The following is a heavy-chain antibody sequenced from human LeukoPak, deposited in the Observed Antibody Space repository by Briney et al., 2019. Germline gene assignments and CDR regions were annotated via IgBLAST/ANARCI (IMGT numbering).Heavy chain of an antibody. J-gene: IGHJ3*02. CDR1: GFTFSSYA. CDR2: ISGSGGST. CDR3: AKQKGGSYDDAFDI. V-gene: IGHV3-23*01. D-gene: IGHD1-26*01. Sequence: GGSLRLSCAASGFTFSSYAMSWVRQAPGKGLEWVSGISGSGGSTYYGDSVKGRFTISRDNSKNTLFLQMNSLRAEDTALYYCAKQKGGSYDDAFDIWGQGTMVTVSS.